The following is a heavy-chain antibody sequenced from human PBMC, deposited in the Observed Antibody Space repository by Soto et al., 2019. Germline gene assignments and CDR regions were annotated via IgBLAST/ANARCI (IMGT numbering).Heavy chain of an antibody. CDR1: SYTFTSYG. D-gene: IGHD2-2*01. CDR2: ISAYNGNT. Sequence: QVQLVQSGVEVKKPGASVKVSCKASSYTFTSYGITWVRRAPGQGLEWMEWISAYNGNTNYAQKLQGRVTMTTDTSTSTAYMELRSLRSDDTAIYYCARDTSNYFDYWGQGTLVTVSS. J-gene: IGHJ4*02. CDR3: ARDTSNYFDY. V-gene: IGHV1-18*01.